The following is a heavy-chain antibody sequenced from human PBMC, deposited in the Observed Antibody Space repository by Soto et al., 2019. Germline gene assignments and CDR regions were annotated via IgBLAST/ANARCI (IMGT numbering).Heavy chain of an antibody. CDR2: INSEGTTT. CDR1: GFTFSNTW. D-gene: IGHD2-2*01. CDR3: ATDGSYAQHV. V-gene: IGHV3-74*01. J-gene: IGHJ6*02. Sequence: GGSLRLSCAASGFTFSNTWMHWVRQAPGKGLVWVSHINSEGTTTTYADSVKGRSTIPRDNAKNTVHLQMNSLRAEDTAVYYCATDGSYAQHVWGQGTTVTV.